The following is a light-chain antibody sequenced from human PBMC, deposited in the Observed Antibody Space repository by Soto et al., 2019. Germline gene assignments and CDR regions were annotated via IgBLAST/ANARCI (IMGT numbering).Light chain of an antibody. CDR1: STDVGGYNY. CDR3: SSYTSDNTLV. J-gene: IGLJ3*02. V-gene: IGLV2-14*01. Sequence: QSALAQPASVSESPGQSIAISCTGTSTDVGGYNYVSWYQQHPGKAPKLIIYEVSSRPSGVSNRFSGAKSGNTASLTISGLQAEDEADYYCSSYTSDNTLVFGGGTKVTVL. CDR2: EVS.